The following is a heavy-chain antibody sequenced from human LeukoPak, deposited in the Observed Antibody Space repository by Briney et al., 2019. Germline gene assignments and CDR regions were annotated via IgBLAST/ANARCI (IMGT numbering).Heavy chain of an antibody. J-gene: IGHJ5*02. CDR2: INPSGGST. CDR3: ARDLDLLWFGELGWFDP. V-gene: IGHV1-46*01. Sequence: ASVKVSCKASGYTFTSYAMNWVRQAPGQGLEWMGIINPSGGSTSYAQKFQGRVTMTRDTSTSTVYMELSSLRSEDTAVYYCARDLDLLWFGELGWFDPWGQGTLVTVSS. CDR1: GYTFTSYA. D-gene: IGHD3-10*01.